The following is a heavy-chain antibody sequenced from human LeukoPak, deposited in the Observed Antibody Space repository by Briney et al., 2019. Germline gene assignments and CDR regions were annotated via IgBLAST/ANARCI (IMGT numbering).Heavy chain of an antibody. Sequence: PSETLSLTCAVYGGSFSGYYWSWIRQPPGKGLEWIGEINHSGSTNYNPSLKSRVTISVDTSKNQFSLKLSSVTAADTAVYYCASSGSDHPVDYWGQGTLVTVSS. V-gene: IGHV4-34*01. CDR1: GGSFSGYY. J-gene: IGHJ4*02. D-gene: IGHD5-12*01. CDR2: INHSGST. CDR3: ASSGSDHPVDY.